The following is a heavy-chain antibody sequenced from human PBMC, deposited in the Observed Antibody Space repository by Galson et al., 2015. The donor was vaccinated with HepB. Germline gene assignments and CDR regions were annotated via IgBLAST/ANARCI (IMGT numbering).Heavy chain of an antibody. D-gene: IGHD6-13*01. CDR1: GFTFSNYG. J-gene: IGHJ6*02. Sequence: SLRLSCAASGFTFSNYGMHWVRQAPGKGLEWVAVLWYDGSNRYYVDSMKGRFTLSRDNSKNTLYLQMNSLRAEDTAVYYCARDGGPAAPYGMDVWGQGTTVPSP. CDR2: LWYDGSNR. CDR3: ARDGGPAAPYGMDV. V-gene: IGHV3-33*01.